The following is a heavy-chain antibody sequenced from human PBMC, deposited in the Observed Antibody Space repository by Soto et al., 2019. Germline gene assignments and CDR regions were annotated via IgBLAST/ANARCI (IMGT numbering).Heavy chain of an antibody. Sequence: GGSLRLSCAASGFTVSSNYMSWVRQAPGKGLEWVSLIYSGGSTYNADSVKGRFTISRDNSKNTLYLQMNSLRAEDTAVYYCARLRLDPERHYYYYGMDVWGQGTTVTVS. V-gene: IGHV3-53*01. D-gene: IGHD2-2*03. CDR2: IYSGGST. J-gene: IGHJ6*02. CDR1: GFTVSSNY. CDR3: ARLRLDPERHYYYYGMDV.